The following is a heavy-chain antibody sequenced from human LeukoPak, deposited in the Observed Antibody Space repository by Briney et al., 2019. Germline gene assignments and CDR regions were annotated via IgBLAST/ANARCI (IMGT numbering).Heavy chain of an antibody. CDR1: GFTFSSYW. J-gene: IGHJ6*02. CDR3: AKTLAAAGTFTNYYYYGMDV. D-gene: IGHD6-13*01. CDR2: ISGSGGST. Sequence: PGGSLRLSCAASGFTFSSYWMSWVRQAPGKGLEWVSAISGSGGSTYYADSVKGRFTISRDNSKNTLYLQMNSLRAEDTAVYYCAKTLAAAGTFTNYYYYGMDVWGQGTTVTVSS. V-gene: IGHV3-23*01.